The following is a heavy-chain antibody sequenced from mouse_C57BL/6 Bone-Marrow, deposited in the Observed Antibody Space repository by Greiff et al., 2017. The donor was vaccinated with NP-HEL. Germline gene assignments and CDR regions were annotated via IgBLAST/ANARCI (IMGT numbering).Heavy chain of an antibody. CDR3: ARSYGSSHYYAMDY. V-gene: IGHV1-76*01. D-gene: IGHD1-1*01. CDR2: IYPGSGNT. Sequence: QVQLQQSGAELVRPGASVQLSCKASGYTFTDYYINWVKQRPGQGLEWIARIYPGSGNTYYNEKFKVKATLTAEKSSSTAYMQLSSLTSEDSAVYFCARSYGSSHYYAMDYWGQGTSVTVSS. CDR1: GYTFTDYY. J-gene: IGHJ4*01.